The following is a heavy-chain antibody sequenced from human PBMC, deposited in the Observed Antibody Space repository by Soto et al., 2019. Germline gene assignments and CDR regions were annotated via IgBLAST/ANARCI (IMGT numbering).Heavy chain of an antibody. J-gene: IGHJ5*02. CDR1: GFTFSSFA. CDR3: ASGLVGYCSSSRCHAYRLDP. CDR2: ITGSGDAT. D-gene: IGHD2-2*01. Sequence: GGSLRLSCAASGFTFSSFAMSWVRQAPGKGLEWVSAITGSGDATFYADSVRGRFTISRDNSKNTLYLQMNSLGAEDTALYYCASGLVGYCSSSRCHAYRLDPWGQGTLVTVSS. V-gene: IGHV3-23*01.